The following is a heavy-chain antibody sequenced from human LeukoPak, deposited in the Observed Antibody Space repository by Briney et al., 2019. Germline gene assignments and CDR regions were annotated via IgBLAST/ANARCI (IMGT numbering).Heavy chain of an antibody. CDR1: GDSVSSNGAA. V-gene: IGHV6-1*01. Sequence: SQTLSLTCAISGDSVSSNGAAWNWIRQSPSRGLEWLGRTYYRSKWSNDYAISVKSRITINPDTSKNQFSLHLNSVTPEDTAVYYCAREVSGWRPLDYWGQGTLVTVSS. CDR2: TYYRSKWSN. J-gene: IGHJ4*02. D-gene: IGHD6-19*01. CDR3: AREVSGWRPLDY.